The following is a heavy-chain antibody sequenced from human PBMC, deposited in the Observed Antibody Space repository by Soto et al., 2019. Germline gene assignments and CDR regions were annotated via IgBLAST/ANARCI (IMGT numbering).Heavy chain of an antibody. CDR3: AKDGSAYYGFFDY. Sequence: GGSLRLSCAAFEFTFSNYAMTWVRQAPGKGLEWVSTISGSGDTTYYADTVKGQFTISRDNSKNTLYLQMNSLRAEDTAVYYCAKDGSAYYGFFDYWGRGT. CDR1: EFTFSNYA. J-gene: IGHJ4*02. D-gene: IGHD3-22*01. V-gene: IGHV3-23*01. CDR2: ISGSGDTT.